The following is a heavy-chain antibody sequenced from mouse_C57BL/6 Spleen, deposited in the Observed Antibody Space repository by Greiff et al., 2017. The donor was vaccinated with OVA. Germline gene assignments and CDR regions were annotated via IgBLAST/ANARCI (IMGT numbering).Heavy chain of an antibody. CDR2: IYPRDGST. V-gene: IGHV1-85*01. J-gene: IGHJ1*03. CDR3: ARRTTGSDGYFDV. D-gene: IGHD1-1*01. Sequence: QVQLQQSGPELVKPGASVKLSCKASGYTFTSYDINWVKQRPGQGLEWIGWIYPRDGSTKYNEKFKGKATLTVDTSSSTAYMELHSLTSEDSAVYFCARRTTGSDGYFDVWGTGTTVTVSS. CDR1: GYTFTSYD.